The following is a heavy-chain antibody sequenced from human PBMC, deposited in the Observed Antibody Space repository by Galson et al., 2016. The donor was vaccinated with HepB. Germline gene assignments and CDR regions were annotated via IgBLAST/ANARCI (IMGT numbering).Heavy chain of an antibody. J-gene: IGHJ4*02. Sequence: SLRLSCAASGFTFTSLWMHWVRQAPGKGLVWVSRINSDGSSTGYADSVKGRFTISRDNAKNTLYLQMNSLRAEDTAVYYCVEEGGAMDYGGQGSLVTVSS. CDR1: GFTFTSLW. D-gene: IGHD4/OR15-4a*01. CDR3: VEEGGAMDY. CDR2: INSDGSST. V-gene: IGHV3-74*01.